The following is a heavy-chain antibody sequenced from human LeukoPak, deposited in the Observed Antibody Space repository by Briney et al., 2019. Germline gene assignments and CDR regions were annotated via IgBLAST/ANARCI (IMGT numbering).Heavy chain of an antibody. Sequence: PSETLSLTCIVSGGSISSSSYYWAWIRQPPGKGLEWIGSIYYSGSTYYNPSLKSRVTISVDTSKNQFSLKLRSVTAADTAVFYCARHVPYYDSSGSTLGHFQHWGQGTLVTVSS. J-gene: IGHJ1*01. CDR3: ARHVPYYDSSGSTLGHFQH. CDR2: IYYSGST. V-gene: IGHV4-39*01. D-gene: IGHD3-22*01. CDR1: GGSISSSSYY.